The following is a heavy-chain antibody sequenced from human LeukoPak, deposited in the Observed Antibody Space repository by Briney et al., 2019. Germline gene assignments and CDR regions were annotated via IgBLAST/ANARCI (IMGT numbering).Heavy chain of an antibody. D-gene: IGHD2-21*02. V-gene: IGHV1-69*04. CDR2: IIPILGIA. Sequence: GASVKVSCKASGGTFSSYAISWVRQAPGQGLEWMGRIIPILGIANYAQKFQGRVTITADKSTSTAYMELSSLRSEDTAVYYCARGRLAYCGGDCYSGFDYWGQGTLVTVSS. CDR3: ARGRLAYCGGDCYSGFDY. J-gene: IGHJ4*02. CDR1: GGTFSSYA.